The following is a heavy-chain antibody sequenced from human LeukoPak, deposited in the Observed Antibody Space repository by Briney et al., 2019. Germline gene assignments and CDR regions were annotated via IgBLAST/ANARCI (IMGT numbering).Heavy chain of an antibody. CDR2: IYHSGST. D-gene: IGHD5-12*01. CDR1: GYSISSGYY. V-gene: IGHV4-38-2*02. CDR3: ARLQLNGYDWIGYYYYYYMDV. Sequence: SETLSLTRTVSGYSISSGYYWGWIRQPPGKGLEWIGSIYHSGSTYYNPSLKSRVTISVDTSKNQFSLKLSSVTAADTAVYYCARLQLNGYDWIGYYYYYYMDVWGKGTTVTISS. J-gene: IGHJ6*03.